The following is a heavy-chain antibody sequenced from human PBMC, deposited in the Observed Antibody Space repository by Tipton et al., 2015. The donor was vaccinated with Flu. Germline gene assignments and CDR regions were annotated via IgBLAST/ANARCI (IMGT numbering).Heavy chain of an antibody. CDR1: GYSISSGYY. CDR3: AGNNYYDSSGYYYSLDY. J-gene: IGHJ4*02. Sequence: TLSLTCTVSGYSISSGYYWGWIRQSPGKGLEWIGNIYHSGGTYYNPSLKSRVTISVDTSKNQFSLKLSSVTAADTALYYCAGNNYYDSSGYYYSLDYWGQGTLVTVSS. D-gene: IGHD3-22*01. CDR2: IYHSGGT. V-gene: IGHV4-38-2*02.